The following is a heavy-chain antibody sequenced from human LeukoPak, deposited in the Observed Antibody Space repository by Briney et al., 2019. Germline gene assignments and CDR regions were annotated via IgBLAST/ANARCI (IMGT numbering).Heavy chain of an antibody. CDR1: GGSFSGYY. Sequence: NASETLSLTCAVYGGSFSGYYWSWIRQPPGKGLEWIGEINHSGSTNYNPSLKSRVTISVDTSKNQFSLKLSSVTSADTAVYYCASASLNIYAFDIWGQGTMVTVSS. J-gene: IGHJ3*02. CDR3: ASASLNIYAFDI. CDR2: INHSGST. D-gene: IGHD2/OR15-2a*01. V-gene: IGHV4-34*01.